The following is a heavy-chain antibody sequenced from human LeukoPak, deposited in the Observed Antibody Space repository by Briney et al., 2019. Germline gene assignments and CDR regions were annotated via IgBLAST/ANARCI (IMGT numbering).Heavy chain of an antibody. CDR1: GYSISSGYY. V-gene: IGHV4-38-2*02. J-gene: IGHJ4*02. CDR3: ARDATFSTNYYDSSGYHQYYFDY. D-gene: IGHD3-22*01. CDR2: IYHSGST. Sequence: SETLSLTCAVSGYSISSGYYWGWIRQPPGKGLEWIGSIYHSGSTYYNPSLKSRVTISVDTPKNQFSLKLSSVTAADTAVYYCARDATFSTNYYDSSGYHQYYFDYWGQGILVTVSS.